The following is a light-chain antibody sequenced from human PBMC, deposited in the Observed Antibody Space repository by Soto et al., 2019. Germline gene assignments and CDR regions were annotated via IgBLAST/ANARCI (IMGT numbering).Light chain of an antibody. J-gene: IGLJ3*02. CDR3: NSYTTTSTVV. CDR1: SSDVGTYNY. Sequence: QSALTQPASVSGSPGQSLTISCTGTSSDVGTYNYVSWYQQHPGKAPKLMIYGVSNRPSGIPTRFSGSKSGNKASLTISGLQAEDEADYYCNSYTTTSTVVFGGGTKLTVL. V-gene: IGLV2-14*01. CDR2: GVS.